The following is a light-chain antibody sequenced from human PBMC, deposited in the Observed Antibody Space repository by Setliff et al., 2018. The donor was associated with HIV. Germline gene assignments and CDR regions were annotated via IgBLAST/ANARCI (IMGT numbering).Light chain of an antibody. Sequence: QSVLTQPASVSGSPGQSITISCTGTSSDVGSYNLVSWYQQHPGKAPKLIIYEGNKRPSGVSTRFSGSKSGNTASLTISGLQAEDEADYYCCSFAGSSTSVFGTGTKV. CDR3: CSFAGSSTSV. CDR1: SSDVGSYNL. J-gene: IGLJ1*01. CDR2: EGN. V-gene: IGLV2-23*01.